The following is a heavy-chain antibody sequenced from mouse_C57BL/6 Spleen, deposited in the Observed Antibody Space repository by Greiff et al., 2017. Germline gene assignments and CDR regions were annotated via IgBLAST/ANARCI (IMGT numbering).Heavy chain of an antibody. J-gene: IGHJ3*01. CDR3: ARDYGSPFAY. D-gene: IGHD1-1*01. CDR2: IYPGDGDT. Sequence: VQLQESGPELVKPGASVKISCKASGYAFSSSWMNWVKQRPGKGLEWIGRIYPGDGDTNYNGKFKGKDTLTADKSSSTAYMQLSSLTSEDSAVYFCARDYGSPFAYWGQGTLVTVSA. V-gene: IGHV1-82*01. CDR1: GYAFSSSW.